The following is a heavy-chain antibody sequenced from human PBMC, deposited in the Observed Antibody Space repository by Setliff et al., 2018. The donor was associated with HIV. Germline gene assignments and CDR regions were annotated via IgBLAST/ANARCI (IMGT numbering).Heavy chain of an antibody. D-gene: IGHD2-2*01. CDR3: ARVAGYCSSTSCSKPYDH. CDR1: DDSISSNY. J-gene: IGHJ5*02. Sequence: SETLSLTCTVSDDSISSNYWSWIRQSAGKGLEWVGRIYTGGRTNYNPSLKGRVTMSVDTSKNQFSLNLSSVTAADTAVYYCARVAGYCSSTSCSKPYDHWGQGTLVTVSS. V-gene: IGHV4-4*07. CDR2: IYTGGRT.